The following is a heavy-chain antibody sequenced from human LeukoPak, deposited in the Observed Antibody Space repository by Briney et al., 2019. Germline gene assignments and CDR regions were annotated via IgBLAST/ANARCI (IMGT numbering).Heavy chain of an antibody. D-gene: IGHD3-9*01. V-gene: IGHV3-7*01. CDR1: GFTFSSYW. Sequence: GGSLRLSCAASGFTFSSYWMSWVRQAPGKGLEWVANIKQDGSEKYYVDSLKGRFTISRDNAKNSLYLQMNSLRAEDTAVYYCARDRPLGRYFDWLPFDYWGQGTLVTVSS. CDR3: ARDRPLGRYFDWLPFDY. J-gene: IGHJ4*02. CDR2: IKQDGSEK.